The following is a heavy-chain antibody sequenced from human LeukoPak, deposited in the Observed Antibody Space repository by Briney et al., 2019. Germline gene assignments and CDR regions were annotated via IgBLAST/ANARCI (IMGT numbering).Heavy chain of an antibody. CDR3: ALGLVTDY. CDR2: IYSGGST. V-gene: IGHV3-66*01. CDR1: GFTVSSNF. D-gene: IGHD3-9*01. Sequence: GGSLRLSCAASGFTVSSNFMSWVRQAPGKGLEWVSVIYSGGSTYYAGSVKGRFTISRDNSKNTLYLQMNSLRVEDTAVYYCALGLVTDYWGQGTLVTVSS. J-gene: IGHJ4*02.